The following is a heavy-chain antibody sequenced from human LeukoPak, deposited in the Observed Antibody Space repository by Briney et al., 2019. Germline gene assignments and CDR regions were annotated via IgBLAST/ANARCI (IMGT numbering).Heavy chain of an antibody. V-gene: IGHV4-61*02. CDR3: ARVWGYFDY. J-gene: IGHJ4*02. CDR2: IYTSGST. CDR1: GGSISSGSYY. Sequence: SETLSLTCTVSGGSISSGSYYWSWIRQPAGKGLEWIGRIYTSGSTNYNPSLKSRVTISVDTSKNQFSLKLSSVTAADTAVYYCARVWGYFDYWGQGTLVTVSS. D-gene: IGHD1-26*01.